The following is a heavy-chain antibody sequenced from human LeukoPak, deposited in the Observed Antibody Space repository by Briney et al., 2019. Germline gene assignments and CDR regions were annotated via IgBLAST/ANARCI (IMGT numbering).Heavy chain of an antibody. D-gene: IGHD6-13*01. CDR3: ARAGKGAAAGTFDY. CDR1: GGSISSGGYY. J-gene: IGHJ4*02. Sequence: NPSETLSLTCTVSGGSISSGGYYWSWIRQPPGKGLEWIGYIYHSGSTYYNPSLKSRVTISVDRSKNQFSLKLSSVTAADTAVYYCARAGKGAAAGTFDYWGQGTLVTVSS. CDR2: IYHSGST. V-gene: IGHV4-30-2*01.